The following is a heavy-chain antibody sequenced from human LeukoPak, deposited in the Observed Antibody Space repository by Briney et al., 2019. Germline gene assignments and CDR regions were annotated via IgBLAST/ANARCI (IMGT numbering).Heavy chain of an antibody. D-gene: IGHD6-19*01. CDR3: ARDQAVAGLIDY. V-gene: IGHV1-46*01. CDR1: GYTFTSYY. Sequence: ASVKVSCKASGYTFTSYYMHWVRQAPGQGLEWMGIINPSGGSTSYAQKFQGRVTMTRDTSTSTVYMELSSLRSEDTAVYYRARDQAVAGLIDYWGQGTLVTVSS. CDR2: INPSGGST. J-gene: IGHJ4*02.